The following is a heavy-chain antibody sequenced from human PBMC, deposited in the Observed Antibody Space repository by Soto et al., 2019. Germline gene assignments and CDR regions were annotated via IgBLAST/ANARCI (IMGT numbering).Heavy chain of an antibody. CDR3: ARGDCSGGSCYGYYGMDV. D-gene: IGHD2-15*01. J-gene: IGHJ6*02. V-gene: IGHV1-69*13. CDR2: IIPIFATA. Sequence: SVKVSCKASGGTFSSYAISWVRQAPGQGLEWMGGIIPIFATANYAQKFQGRATITADESTSTAYMELSSLRSEDTAVYYCARGDCSGGSCYGYYGMDVWGQGTTVTVSS. CDR1: GGTFSSYA.